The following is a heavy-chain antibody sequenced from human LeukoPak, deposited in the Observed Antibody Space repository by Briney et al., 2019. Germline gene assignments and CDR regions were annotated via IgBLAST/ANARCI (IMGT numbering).Heavy chain of an antibody. V-gene: IGHV3-21*01. CDR2: ISSSSSYI. J-gene: IGHJ4*02. CDR3: ARGLWSGDPSPLDY. CDR1: GFTFSSYS. D-gene: IGHD3-3*01. Sequence: GGSLRLSCAASGFTFSSYSMNWVRQAPGKGLEWVSSISSSSSYIYYADSVKGRFTISRDNVKNSLYLQMNSLRAEDTAVYYCARGLWSGDPSPLDYWGQGTLVTVSS.